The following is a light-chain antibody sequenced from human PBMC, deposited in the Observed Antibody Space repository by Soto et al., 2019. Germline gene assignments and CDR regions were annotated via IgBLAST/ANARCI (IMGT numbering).Light chain of an antibody. J-gene: IGKJ1*01. Sequence: DIQMTQSPSNLSASVGDRVTITGRASQSISSWLAWYQQKPGKATKLLXDDASSLESGVPSRFSGSGSGKEFTLTISSLQTHDFATYYCQQYNSYSFSWTFGQGTKVDI. CDR2: DAS. CDR1: QSISSW. CDR3: QQYNSYSFSWT. V-gene: IGKV1-5*01.